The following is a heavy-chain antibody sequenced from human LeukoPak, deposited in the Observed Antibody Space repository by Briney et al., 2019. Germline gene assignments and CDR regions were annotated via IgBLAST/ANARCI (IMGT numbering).Heavy chain of an antibody. CDR3: ATDQRYAFDY. V-gene: IGHV3-48*02. CDR1: GCSFTDYP. D-gene: IGHD3-9*01. Sequence: PGGSLRLSCATSGCSFTDYPINWVRQAPEKGLEWISNIRTTAEGAKYAYYADSVKGRVTISRDDGKNTLYLHMNSLRDDDTAVYYCATDQRYAFDYWGQGILVTVSS. J-gene: IGHJ4*02. CDR2: IRTTAEGAKYA.